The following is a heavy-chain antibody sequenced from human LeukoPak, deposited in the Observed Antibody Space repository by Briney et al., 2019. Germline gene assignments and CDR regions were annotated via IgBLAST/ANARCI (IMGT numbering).Heavy chain of an antibody. Sequence: SETLSLTCAVSGYSISSGYYWGWIRQPPGKGLGWIGSIYHSGSTYYNPSLKSRVTISVDTSKNQFSLKLSSVTAADTAVYYCASSGERAYYMDVWGKGTTVTVSS. CDR2: IYHSGST. CDR1: GYSISSGYY. J-gene: IGHJ6*03. CDR3: ASSGERAYYMDV. V-gene: IGHV4-38-2*01. D-gene: IGHD1-1*01.